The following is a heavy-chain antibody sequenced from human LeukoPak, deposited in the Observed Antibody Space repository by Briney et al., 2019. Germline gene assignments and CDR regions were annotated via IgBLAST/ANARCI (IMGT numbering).Heavy chain of an antibody. J-gene: IGHJ4*02. D-gene: IGHD6-19*01. CDR2: ISWDGGIS. CDR3: AKDSQAVTGPGNIDY. CDR1: GFTFDDYA. V-gene: IGHV3-43D*03. Sequence: GGSLRLSFAASGFTFDDYAIHWGRQAPGRGLEWVSLISWDGGISYYADSVRGQVTISVDNSKNSLYLQMNSLRAQDTALYYCAKDSQAVTGPGNIDYWGQGTLVTVSS.